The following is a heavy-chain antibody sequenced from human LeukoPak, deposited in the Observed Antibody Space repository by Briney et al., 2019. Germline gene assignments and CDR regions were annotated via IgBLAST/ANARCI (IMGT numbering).Heavy chain of an antibody. Sequence: GASVEVSCRASGYTFTSYGISWVRQAPGQGLEWMGWMNPNSGNTGYAQKFQGRVTMTRNTSISTAYMELSSLRSEDTAVYYCARGLLWFGGSFGNYWGQGTLVTVSS. V-gene: IGHV1-8*02. CDR2: MNPNSGNT. D-gene: IGHD3-10*01. J-gene: IGHJ4*02. CDR1: GYTFTSYG. CDR3: ARGLLWFGGSFGNY.